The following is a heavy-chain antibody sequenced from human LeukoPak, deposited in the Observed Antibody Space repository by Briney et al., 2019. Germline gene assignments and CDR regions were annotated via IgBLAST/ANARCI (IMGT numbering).Heavy chain of an antibody. V-gene: IGHV3-66*02. CDR3: ARDLRLTTIFGVVSN. Sequence: GGSLRLSCGASGFTVSSNYMSWVRQAPGKGLEWVSVIYSGGSTYYADSVKGRFTISRDNSMNTLYLQMNSLRAENTAVYYCARDLRLTTIFGVVSNWGQGTLVTVSS. CDR2: IYSGGST. D-gene: IGHD3-3*01. CDR1: GFTVSSNY. J-gene: IGHJ4*02.